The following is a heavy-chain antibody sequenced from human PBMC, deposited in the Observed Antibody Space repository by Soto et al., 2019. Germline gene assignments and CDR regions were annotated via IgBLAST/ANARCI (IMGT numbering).Heavy chain of an antibody. CDR1: GFTFDDYG. Sequence: GGSLRLSCAASGFTFDDYGMSWVRQAPGKGLEWVSGINWNGGSTGYADSVKGRFTISRDNAKNSLYLQMDSLRAEDTALYYCARAVYNWNRFDYWGQGTLVTVSS. D-gene: IGHD1-20*01. CDR2: INWNGGST. J-gene: IGHJ4*02. CDR3: ARAVYNWNRFDY. V-gene: IGHV3-20*04.